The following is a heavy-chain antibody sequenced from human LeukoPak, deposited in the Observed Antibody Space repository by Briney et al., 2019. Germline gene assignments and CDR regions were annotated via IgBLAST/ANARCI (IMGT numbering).Heavy chain of an antibody. CDR1: GFTFGDTW. V-gene: IGHV3-15*01. J-gene: IGHJ4*02. CDR3: TTPVRGAIVTGPY. CDR2: IKSKTDGGTT. Sequence: GGSLRLSCAASGFTFGDTWMSWVRQAPGKGLEWVGRIKSKTDGGTTDYAAPVKGRFTISRDGSKNTLYLQMNSLTTEDTAVYYCTTPVRGAIVTGPYWGQGTLVTVSS. D-gene: IGHD3-10*01.